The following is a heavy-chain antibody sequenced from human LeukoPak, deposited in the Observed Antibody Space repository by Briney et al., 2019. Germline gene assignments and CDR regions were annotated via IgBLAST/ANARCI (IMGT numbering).Heavy chain of an antibody. CDR3: ARVGYDFWSGYYPNFDY. CDR2: IIPIFGTA. J-gene: IGHJ4*02. V-gene: IGHV1-69*13. CDR1: GGTFSSYA. Sequence: SVKVSCKASGGTFSSYAISWVRQAPGQGLEWMGGIIPIFGTANYAQKFQGRVTITADESTSTAYMELSSLRSEDTAVYYCARVGYDFWSGYYPNFDYWGQGTLVTVSS. D-gene: IGHD3-3*01.